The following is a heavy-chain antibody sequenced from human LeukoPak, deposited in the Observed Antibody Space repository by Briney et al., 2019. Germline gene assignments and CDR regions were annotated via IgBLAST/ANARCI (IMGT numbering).Heavy chain of an antibody. D-gene: IGHD1-1*01. CDR2: IWYDGSNK. CDR1: GFTFSSYG. Sequence: GGSLRLSCAASGFTFSSYGMHWVRQAPGKGLEWVAAIWYDGSNKYYADSVKGRFTISRDNSKNTLYLQMNSLRAEDTAVYYCAKGSSINILEYFDYWGEGTLVTVSS. J-gene: IGHJ4*02. CDR3: AKGSSINILEYFDY. V-gene: IGHV3-33*06.